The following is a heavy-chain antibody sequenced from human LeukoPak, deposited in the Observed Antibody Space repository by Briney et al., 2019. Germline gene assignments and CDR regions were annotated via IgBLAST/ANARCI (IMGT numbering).Heavy chain of an antibody. CDR2: IYKSGST. J-gene: IGHJ4*02. CDR1: GGSIGWDY. CDR3: AREEYFQDSNGYSYYFHS. D-gene: IGHD3-22*01. V-gene: IGHV4-4*07. Sequence: SETLSLTCTVSGGSIGWDYWSWIRQSAGKGLEWIGRIYKSGSTNYNPSFRSRVTMSVDTSKNQFSLNVTSVTAADTAVYYCAREEYFQDSNGYSYYFHSWGQGSLVTVSS.